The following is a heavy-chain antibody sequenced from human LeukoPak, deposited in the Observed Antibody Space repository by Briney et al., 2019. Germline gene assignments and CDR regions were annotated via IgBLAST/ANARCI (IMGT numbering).Heavy chain of an antibody. V-gene: IGHV5-51*01. J-gene: IGHJ4*02. Sequence: GESRQISCKGSGYSFTTYWIGWVRRMPGKGLEWMGIIYPGDSDTRYSPSFQGQVTISVDKSISIAYLQWSSLKASDTAMYYCARARYCSGGSCYAEYWGEGTRVPVSS. CDR1: GYSFTTYW. CDR2: IYPGDSDT. D-gene: IGHD2-15*01. CDR3: ARARYCSGGSCYAEY.